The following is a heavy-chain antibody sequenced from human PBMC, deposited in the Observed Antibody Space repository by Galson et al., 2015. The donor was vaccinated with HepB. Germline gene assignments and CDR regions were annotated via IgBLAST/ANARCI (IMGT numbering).Heavy chain of an antibody. D-gene: IGHD3-3*01. CDR1: GFRFSNYA. J-gene: IGHJ6*03. V-gene: IGHV3-23*01. Sequence: SLRLSCAASGFRFSNYAMSWVRQAPGKGLEWVSVISGSGGRTYYADSVQGRFTISRDNAKNSLYLQMNSLRAEDTAVYYCARDARYYDFWSGYYGALVSHYYYMDVWGKGTTVTVSS. CDR3: ARDARYYDFWSGYYGALVSHYYYMDV. CDR2: ISGSGGRT.